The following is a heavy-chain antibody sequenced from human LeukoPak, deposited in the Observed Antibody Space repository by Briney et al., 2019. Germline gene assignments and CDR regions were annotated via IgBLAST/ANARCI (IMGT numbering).Heavy chain of an antibody. CDR2: IYTGGTT. Sequence: PGGSLRLSCAASGFTVRSNYMSWVRQAPGKGLEWVSVIYTGGTTYYADSVKGRFTISRDTSKNALYLQMNSLRSEDTAVYYCAREGTGPKRGTFDYWGQGALVTVSS. J-gene: IGHJ4*02. CDR3: AREGTGPKRGTFDY. V-gene: IGHV3-53*01. D-gene: IGHD1-1*01. CDR1: GFTVRSNY.